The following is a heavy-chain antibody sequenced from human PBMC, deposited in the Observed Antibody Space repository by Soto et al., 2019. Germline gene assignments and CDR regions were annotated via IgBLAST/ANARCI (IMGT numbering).Heavy chain of an antibody. CDR2: IWYDGSNK. D-gene: IGHD6-13*01. CDR3: ARVKEEQQLVPLDY. Sequence: VGSLRLSCAASGFTLSSYGMHWVRQAPGKGLEWVAVIWYDGSNKYYADSVKGRFTISRDNSKNTLYLQMNSLRAEDTAVYYCARVKEEQQLVPLDYWGQGTLVTVS. CDR1: GFTLSSYG. V-gene: IGHV3-33*01. J-gene: IGHJ4*02.